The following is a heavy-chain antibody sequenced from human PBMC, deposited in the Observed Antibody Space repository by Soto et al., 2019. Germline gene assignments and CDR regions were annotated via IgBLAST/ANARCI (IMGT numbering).Heavy chain of an antibody. V-gene: IGHV4-31*03. CDR3: SPRVLPQCTSGVCYKNGFWRC. D-gene: IGHD2-8*01. J-gene: IGHJ4*02. CDR2: IYYSGTT. CDR1: GGSVRSGGYY. Sequence: PSQTLSLPCTVSGGSVRSGGYYWRWIHEHHGKGLEWPGYIYYSGTTYFNPSIKLRTSISLATSTSEFSLQLSCVTAQDTAVYSHSPRVLPQCTSGVCYKNGFWRCWGKRALVTVSS.